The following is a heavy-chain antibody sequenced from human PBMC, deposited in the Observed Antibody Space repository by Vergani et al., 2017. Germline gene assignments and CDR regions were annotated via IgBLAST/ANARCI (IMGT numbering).Heavy chain of an antibody. D-gene: IGHD3-22*01. CDR1: GFTFSSYA. CDR3: TRAGYYDSSGYSRD. Sequence: EVQLLESGGGLVQPGGSLRLSCAASGFTFSSYAMSWVRQAPGKGLEWVGFIRSKAYGGTTEYAASVKGRFTISRDDSKSIAYLQMNSLKTEDTAVYYCTRAGYYDSSGYSRDWGQGTLVTVSS. J-gene: IGHJ4*02. CDR2: IRSKAYGGTT. V-gene: IGHV3-49*04.